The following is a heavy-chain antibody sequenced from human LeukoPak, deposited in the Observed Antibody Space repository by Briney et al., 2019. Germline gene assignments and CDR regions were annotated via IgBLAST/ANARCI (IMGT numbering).Heavy chain of an antibody. J-gene: IGHJ4*02. CDR1: GFTFSSYS. CDR2: ISSSSSTI. V-gene: IGHV3-48*01. D-gene: IGHD5-18*01. CDR3: AREAPGYSYGHFDY. Sequence: GGSLRLSCAASGFTFSSYSMNWVRQAPGKGLEWVSYISSSSSTIYYADSVKGRFTISRDNAKNSLYLQMNSLRAEDTAVYYCAREAPGYSYGHFDYWGQGTLVTVSS.